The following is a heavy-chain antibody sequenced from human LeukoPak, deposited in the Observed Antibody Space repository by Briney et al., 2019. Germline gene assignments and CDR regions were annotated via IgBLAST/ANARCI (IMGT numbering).Heavy chain of an antibody. D-gene: IGHD5-12*01. V-gene: IGHV4-39*07. CDR1: GGSISSSSYY. J-gene: IGHJ4*02. CDR3: ALERVEWLRDGVFDS. Sequence: SETLSLTCTVSGGSISSSSYYWGWIRQPPGKGLEWVASIFYSASTYYNPSLKSRVTISVDTSKHQFSLKLSSVTAADTAVYFCALERVEWLRDGVFDSWGQGTLVTVSS. CDR2: IFYSAST.